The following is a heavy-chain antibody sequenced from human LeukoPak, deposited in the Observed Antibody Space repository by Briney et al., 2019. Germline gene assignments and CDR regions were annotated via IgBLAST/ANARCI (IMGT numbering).Heavy chain of an antibody. J-gene: IGHJ5*02. CDR3: TKDWQVEGSPKGPFDP. D-gene: IGHD2-15*01. CDR2: ISWDSGSI. Sequence: PGGSVRLSCAASGFTFDDYAMHWVRQAPAKGLAGVSLISWDSGSIGYADTVKGRFTICRDNAKNSLYLQMNSLRAEDMALYYCTKDWQVEGSPKGPFDPWGQGILVTVSS. V-gene: IGHV3-9*03. CDR1: GFTFDDYA.